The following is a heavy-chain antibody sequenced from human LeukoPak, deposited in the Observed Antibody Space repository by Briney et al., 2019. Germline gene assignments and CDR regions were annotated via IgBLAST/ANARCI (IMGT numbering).Heavy chain of an antibody. V-gene: IGHV3-7*01. J-gene: IGHJ4*02. D-gene: IGHD4-11*01. CDR1: GFTFSTYW. Sequence: GGSLRLSCAASGFTFSTYWMRWARQTPGKGLEWVANIKRDGSKINYVDSVKGRFTISRDNAKNSLSLQMNSLTADDTGVYYCAREGLPYSGDHWGQGTLVTVSS. CDR3: AREGLPYSGDH. CDR2: IKRDGSKI.